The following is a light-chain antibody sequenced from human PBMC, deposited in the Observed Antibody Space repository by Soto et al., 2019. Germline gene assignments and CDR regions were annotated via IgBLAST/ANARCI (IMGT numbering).Light chain of an antibody. V-gene: IGLV2-8*01. CDR2: EVS. CDR1: SNDVGGYNY. J-gene: IGLJ1*01. Sequence: HSVLTQPPSASGSPGQSVTISFTGTSNDVGGYNYVSWYQQHPGKAPKLMIYEVSKRPSGVPDRFSGSKSGNTASLTVSGLQAEDEADYYCSSYAGSNNYVFGTGTKVTVL. CDR3: SSYAGSNNYV.